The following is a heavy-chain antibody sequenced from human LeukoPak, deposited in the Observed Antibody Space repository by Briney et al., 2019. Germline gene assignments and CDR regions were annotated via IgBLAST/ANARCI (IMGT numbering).Heavy chain of an antibody. CDR3: ARGKIYSGCPIDY. Sequence: GGSLTLSCVASGFTVSSNYMSCLRQAPGKGLEWVSVIYSGGSTYYEDSVKGRFTISRDNSKNTLYLQMNSLSAADTAVYYCARGKIYSGCPIDYWGQGTLVTVSS. J-gene: IGHJ4*02. D-gene: IGHD1-26*01. V-gene: IGHV3-66*01. CDR1: GFTVSSNY. CDR2: IYSGGST.